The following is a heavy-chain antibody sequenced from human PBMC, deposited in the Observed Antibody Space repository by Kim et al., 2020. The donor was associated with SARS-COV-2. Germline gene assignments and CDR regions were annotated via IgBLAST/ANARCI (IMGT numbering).Heavy chain of an antibody. CDR2: ISGSGGST. Sequence: GGSLRLSCAASGFTFSSYAMSWVRQAPGKGLEWVSAISGSGGSTYYADSVKGRFTISRDNSKNTLYLQMNSLRAEDTAVYYCAKDQGLYSHYGSWGFFDYWGQGTLVTVSS. D-gene: IGHD3-10*01. CDR1: GFTFSSYA. V-gene: IGHV3-23*01. J-gene: IGHJ4*02. CDR3: AKDQGLYSHYGSWGFFDY.